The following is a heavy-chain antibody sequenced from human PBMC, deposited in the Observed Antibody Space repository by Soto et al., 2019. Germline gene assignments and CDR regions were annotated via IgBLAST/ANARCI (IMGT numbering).Heavy chain of an antibody. J-gene: IGHJ1*01. CDR2: IIPILGIA. CDR3: ARDGSSGWSLGIQH. Sequence: QVQLVQSGAEVKKPGSSVKVSCKASGGTFSSYTISWVRQAPGQGLEWMGRIIPILGIANYAQKFQGRVTXXAXKXXSTAYMELSSLRSEDTAVYYCARDGSSGWSLGIQHWGQGTLVTVSS. D-gene: IGHD6-19*01. CDR1: GGTFSSYT. V-gene: IGHV1-69*08.